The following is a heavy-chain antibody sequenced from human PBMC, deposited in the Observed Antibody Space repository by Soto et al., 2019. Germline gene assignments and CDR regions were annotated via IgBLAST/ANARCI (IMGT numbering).Heavy chain of an antibody. CDR2: IYYSGST. Sequence: PSETLSLTCTVSGGSISSYYWSWIRQPPGKGLEWIGYIYYSGSTNYNPSLKSRVTISVDTSKNQFSLKLSSVTAADTAVYYCASTSRGGAAYYYYGMDVWGQGTTVTVSS. CDR3: ASTSRGGAAYYYYGMDV. J-gene: IGHJ6*02. D-gene: IGHD2-2*01. CDR1: GGSISSYY. V-gene: IGHV4-59*01.